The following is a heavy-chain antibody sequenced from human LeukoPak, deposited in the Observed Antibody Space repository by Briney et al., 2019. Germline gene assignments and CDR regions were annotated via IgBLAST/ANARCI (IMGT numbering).Heavy chain of an antibody. CDR3: ARLNPPCSSTSCYGYGDYGTGLDP. CDR2: INPNSGGT. J-gene: IGHJ5*02. V-gene: IGHV1-2*02. Sequence: ASVKVSCKASGYTFTGYYMHWVRQAPGQGLEWMGWINPNSGGTNYAQKFQGRVTMTRHTSISTAYMELSRLRSDDTDVYYCARLNPPCSSTSCYGYGDYGTGLDPWGQGTLVTVSS. D-gene: IGHD2-2*01. CDR1: GYTFTGYY.